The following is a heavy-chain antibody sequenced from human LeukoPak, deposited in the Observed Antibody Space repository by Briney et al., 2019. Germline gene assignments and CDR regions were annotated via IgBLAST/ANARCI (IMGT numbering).Heavy chain of an antibody. CDR3: ARGWDYSNYFDY. CDR1: GGSISSGGYY. V-gene: IGHV4-30-2*01. Sequence: PSETLSLTCTVSGGSISSGGYYWSWIRQPPGKGLEWIGYIYHSGSTYYNPSLKSRVTISVDRSKNQFSLKLSSVTAADTAVYYCARGWDYSNYFDYWGQGTLVTVSS. CDR2: IYHSGST. J-gene: IGHJ4*02. D-gene: IGHD4-11*01.